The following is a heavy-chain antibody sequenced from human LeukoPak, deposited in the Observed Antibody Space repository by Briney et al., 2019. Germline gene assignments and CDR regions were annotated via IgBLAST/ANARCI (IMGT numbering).Heavy chain of an antibody. J-gene: IGHJ4*02. V-gene: IGHV4-59*01. CDR3: ARRVSGSPFDY. CDR2: IYYSGST. CDR1: GGSISSYY. D-gene: IGHD1-26*01. Sequence: SETLSLTCTASGGSISSYYWSWIRQPPGKGLEWIGYIYYSGSTNYNPSLKSRVTISVDTSKNQFSLKLSSVTAADTAVYYCARRVSGSPFDYWGQGTLVTVSS.